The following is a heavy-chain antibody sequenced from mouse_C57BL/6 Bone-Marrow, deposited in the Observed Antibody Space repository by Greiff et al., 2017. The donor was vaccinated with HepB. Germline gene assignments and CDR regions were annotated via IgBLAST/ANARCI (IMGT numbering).Heavy chain of an antibody. D-gene: IGHD2-3*01. CDR2: IHPNSGST. CDR3: ARRWEGFDY. CDR1: GYTFTSYW. J-gene: IGHJ2*01. Sequence: QVHVKQSGAELVKPGASVKLSCKASGYTFTSYWMHWVKQRPGQGLEWIGMIHPNSGSTNYNEKFKSKATLTVDKSSSTAYMQLSSLTSEDSAVYYCARRWEGFDYWGQGTTLTVSS. V-gene: IGHV1-64*01.